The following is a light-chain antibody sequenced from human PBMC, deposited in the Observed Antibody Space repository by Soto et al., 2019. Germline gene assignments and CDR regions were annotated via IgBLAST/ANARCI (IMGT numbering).Light chain of an antibody. J-gene: IGKJ1*01. V-gene: IGKV4-1*01. CDR3: QQYYTTPKWT. Sequence: DIVMTQSPDSLTLSLGERATINCKSSQSVFSRFRNKNYLGWFQQKPGQTPRLLIYWASTRESGVSDRFSGSGSGTDFTLTIDSLQAEDVAVYYCQQYYTTPKWTFGQGTKVDIK. CDR2: WAS. CDR1: QSVFSRFRNKNY.